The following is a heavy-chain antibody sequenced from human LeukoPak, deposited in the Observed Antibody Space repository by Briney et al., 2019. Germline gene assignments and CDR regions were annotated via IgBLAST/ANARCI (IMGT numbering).Heavy chain of an antibody. Sequence: PSETLSLTCTVSGGSISSSNYYWGWIRQPPGKGLEWIGSLYYSGSTYSIPSLKSRVTMSIDTSKKQFSLKLNSVTAADTAVYYCARVWAVVATTASDYWGQGTLVTVSS. V-gene: IGHV4-39*01. CDR1: GGSISSSNYY. CDR2: LYYSGST. J-gene: IGHJ4*02. D-gene: IGHD5-12*01. CDR3: ARVWAVVATTASDY.